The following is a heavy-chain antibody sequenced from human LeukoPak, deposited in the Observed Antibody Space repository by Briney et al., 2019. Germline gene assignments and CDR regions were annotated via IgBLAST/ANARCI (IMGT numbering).Heavy chain of an antibody. CDR3: ARVAGHVGATYFDY. J-gene: IGHJ4*02. CDR2: IYYSGST. CDR1: GGSISSSSYY. V-gene: IGHV4-39*07. Sequence: SETLSLTCTVSGGSISSSSYYWGWIRQPPGKGLEWIGSIYYSGSTYYNPSLKSRVTISVDTSKNQFSLKLSSVTAADTAVYYCARVAGHVGATYFDYWGQGTLVTVSS. D-gene: IGHD1-26*01.